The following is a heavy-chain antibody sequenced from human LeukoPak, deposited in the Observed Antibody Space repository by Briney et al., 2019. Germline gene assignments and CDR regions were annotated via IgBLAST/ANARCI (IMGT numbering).Heavy chain of an antibody. CDR3: ARGFGVVIIDY. CDR2: IYSGGST. Sequence: RCGGSLRLSCAASGFTVSSNYMSWARQAPGKGLEWVSVIYSGGSTYYADSVKGRFTISRHNSKNTLYLQMNSLRAEDTAVYYCARGFGVVIIDYWGRGSLVTVSS. V-gene: IGHV3-53*04. D-gene: IGHD3-3*01. CDR1: GFTVSSNY. J-gene: IGHJ4*02.